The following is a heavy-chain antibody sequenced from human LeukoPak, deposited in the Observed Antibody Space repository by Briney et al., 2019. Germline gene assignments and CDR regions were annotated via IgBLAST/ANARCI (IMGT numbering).Heavy chain of an antibody. D-gene: IGHD3-10*01. Sequence: GGSLRLSCAASGFTFSSYWMHWVRQAPGKGLVWVSRINSDGSSTSYADSVKGRSTISRDNAKNTLYLQMNSLRAEDTAVYYCARVHGSGNYYGMDVWGQGTTVTVSS. CDR2: INSDGSST. V-gene: IGHV3-74*01. J-gene: IGHJ6*02. CDR1: GFTFSSYW. CDR3: ARVHGSGNYYGMDV.